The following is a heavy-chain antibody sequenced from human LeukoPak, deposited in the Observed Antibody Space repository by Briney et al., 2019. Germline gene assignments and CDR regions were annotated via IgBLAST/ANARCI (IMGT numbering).Heavy chain of an antibody. Sequence: ASVKVSCKASGYTFTGYYSHWVRQAPGQGLEWMGWISPNSGGTNYSQKFQGRVTMTRDTSISTAYMELSRLRSDDTAVYYCARDLKLLGYFDYWGQGTLVTVSS. D-gene: IGHD1-26*01. CDR1: GYTFTGYY. V-gene: IGHV1-2*02. CDR2: ISPNSGGT. CDR3: ARDLKLLGYFDY. J-gene: IGHJ4*02.